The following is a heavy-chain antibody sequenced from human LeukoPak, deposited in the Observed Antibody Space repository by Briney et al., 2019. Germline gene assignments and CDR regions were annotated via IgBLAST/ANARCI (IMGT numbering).Heavy chain of an antibody. J-gene: IGHJ3*02. V-gene: IGHV1-46*01. CDR3: ASEGYSSSSGGDAFDI. CDR1: GYTFTSYY. D-gene: IGHD6-6*01. Sequence: ASVTVSCKASGYTFTSYYMHWVRQAPGQGLEWMGIINPSGGSTSYAQKFQGRVTMTTDTSTSTVYMELSSLRSEHPAVYYCASEGYSSSSGGDAFDIWGQGTMVTVSS. CDR2: INPSGGST.